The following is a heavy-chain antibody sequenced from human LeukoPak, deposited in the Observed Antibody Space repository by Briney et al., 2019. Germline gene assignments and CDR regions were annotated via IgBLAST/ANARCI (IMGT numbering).Heavy chain of an antibody. Sequence: PGGSLRLSCAASGFTFSSYSMTWVRQAPGKGLEWVSYISSSSSTIYYADSVKGRFTISRDNAKNSLYLQMNSLRDEDTAVYYCARDTAPYYDFWSGYYTGFDYWGQGTLVTVSS. CDR1: GFTFSSYS. D-gene: IGHD3-3*01. J-gene: IGHJ4*02. CDR3: ARDTAPYYDFWSGYYTGFDY. CDR2: ISSSSSTI. V-gene: IGHV3-48*02.